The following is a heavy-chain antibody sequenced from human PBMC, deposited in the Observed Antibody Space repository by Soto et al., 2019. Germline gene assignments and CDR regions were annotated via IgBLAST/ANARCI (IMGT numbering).Heavy chain of an antibody. CDR3: ARATYNWNHEY. J-gene: IGHJ4*02. CDR1: RCRLEKYV. V-gene: IGHV3-21*01. D-gene: IGHD1-20*01. Sequence: SXRLSSGASRCRLEKYVMYWCRQAPRQGLEWAAAISFSGYYIYYADSVKGRFTISRDNARNSLYLQMNSLAVDDTALYFCARATYNWNHEYWGQGTQVTVSS. CDR2: ISFSGYYI.